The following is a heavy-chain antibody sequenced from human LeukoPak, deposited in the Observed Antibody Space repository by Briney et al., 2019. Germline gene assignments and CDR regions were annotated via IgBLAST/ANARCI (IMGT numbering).Heavy chain of an antibody. D-gene: IGHD4-17*01. V-gene: IGHV1-46*01. CDR3: ARGGVRGYGDYRGVFDI. CDR1: GYTFTSYY. Sequence: ASVKVSCKASGYTFTSYYMHWVRQAPGQGLEWMGIINPSGGSTSYAQKFQGRVTMTRDTSISTAYMELSRLRSDDTAVYYCARGGVRGYGDYRGVFDIWGQGTMVTVSS. CDR2: INPSGGST. J-gene: IGHJ3*02.